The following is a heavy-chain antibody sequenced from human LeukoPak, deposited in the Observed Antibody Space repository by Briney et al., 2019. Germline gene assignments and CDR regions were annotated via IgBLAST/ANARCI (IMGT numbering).Heavy chain of an antibody. CDR1: GGSFSGYY. D-gene: IGHD3-10*01. J-gene: IGHJ3*02. Sequence: SETLSLTCTVSGGSFSGYYWSWIRQPPGKGLEWIGEINHSGNTNYNPSLKSRVTISLDTSKNQFSLKLTSVTAADTAVYYCARVGLYGSGSYAAFDIWGQGTMVTVSS. CDR2: INHSGNT. V-gene: IGHV4-34*01. CDR3: ARVGLYGSGSYAAFDI.